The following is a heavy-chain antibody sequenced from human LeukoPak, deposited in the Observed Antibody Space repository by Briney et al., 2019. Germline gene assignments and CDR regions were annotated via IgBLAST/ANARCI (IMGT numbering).Heavy chain of an antibody. Sequence: ASVKVSCKASGYTFTSYDINWVRQASGQGLEWVGWMNPNSGNTGYARSFQGRVTMTRDASISTAYMELSSLRSDDTAAYYCARGTPYCSSASCYNYWGQGTLVTVSS. CDR3: ARGTPYCSSASCYNY. V-gene: IGHV1-8*01. CDR2: MNPNSGNT. CDR1: GYTFTSYD. J-gene: IGHJ4*02. D-gene: IGHD2-2*02.